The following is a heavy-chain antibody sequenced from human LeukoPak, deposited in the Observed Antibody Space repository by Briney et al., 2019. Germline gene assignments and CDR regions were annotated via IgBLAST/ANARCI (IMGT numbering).Heavy chain of an antibody. V-gene: IGHV4-59*01. J-gene: IGHJ6*02. CDR1: DGSINSYY. CDR3: ARGRSNYYGMDV. Sequence: SETLSLTCSVSDGSINSYYWNWIRRPPGKGLEWIGYIYDNGNTNYSPSLKSRVTMSVDTSKNLFSLKVSSVTAADTAVYYCARGRSNYYGMDVWGQGTTVTVSS. D-gene: IGHD1-26*01. CDR2: IYDNGNT.